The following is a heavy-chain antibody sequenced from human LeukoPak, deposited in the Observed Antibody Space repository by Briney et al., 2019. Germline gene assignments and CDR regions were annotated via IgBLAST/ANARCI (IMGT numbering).Heavy chain of an antibody. CDR3: ARVDPTLGYCSGGSCHTFDY. CDR1: GFTFSGYW. V-gene: IGHV3-74*01. J-gene: IGHJ4*02. Sequence: GGSLRLSCAASGFTFSGYWMHWVRQAPGKGLVWVSRINSDGSSTSYADSVKGRFTISRDNAKNTLYLQMNSLRAEDTAVYYCARVDPTLGYCSGGSCHTFDYWGQGTLVTVSS. D-gene: IGHD2-15*01. CDR2: INSDGSST.